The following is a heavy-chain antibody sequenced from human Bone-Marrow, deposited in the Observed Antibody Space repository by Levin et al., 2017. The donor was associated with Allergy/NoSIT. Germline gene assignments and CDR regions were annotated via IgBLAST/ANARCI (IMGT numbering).Heavy chain of an antibody. Sequence: SQTLSLTCAVYGGSFSGYYWSWIRQPPGKGLEWIGEINHSGSTNYNPSLKSRVTISVDTSKNQFSLKLSSVTAADTAVYYCARVIVVVAATPVWWFDPWGQGTLVTVSS. V-gene: IGHV4-34*01. CDR2: INHSGST. J-gene: IGHJ5*02. CDR1: GGSFSGYY. D-gene: IGHD2-15*01. CDR3: ARVIVVVAATPVWWFDP.